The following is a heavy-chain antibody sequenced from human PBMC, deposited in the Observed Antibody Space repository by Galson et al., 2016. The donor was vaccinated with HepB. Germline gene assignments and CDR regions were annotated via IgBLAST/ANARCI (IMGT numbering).Heavy chain of an antibody. CDR2: INPNNGDT. J-gene: IGHJ4*02. Sequence: TFTAYNIHWVRQAPGQGLEWMGRINPNNGDTNYAQKFQGRVSMTRDTSIRTAYMELSRLRFDDTVVYYCARGGPGVYDYPDYWGRGTLVTVSS. CDR1: TFTAYN. CDR3: ARGGPGVYDYPDY. D-gene: IGHD3-16*01. V-gene: IGHV1-2*05.